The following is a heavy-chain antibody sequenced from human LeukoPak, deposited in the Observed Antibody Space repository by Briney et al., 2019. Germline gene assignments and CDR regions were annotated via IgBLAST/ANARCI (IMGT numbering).Heavy chain of an antibody. Sequence: SETLSLTCAVYGGSFSGYYWSWICQPPGKGLEWIGEINHSGSTNYNPSLKSRVTISVDASKSQFSLKLTSVTAADTAVYYCARGRDGDYAPYHYYGMDVWGQGTTVTVSS. CDR2: INHSGST. V-gene: IGHV4-34*01. CDR3: ARGRDGDYAPYHYYGMDV. D-gene: IGHD4-17*01. J-gene: IGHJ6*02. CDR1: GGSFSGYY.